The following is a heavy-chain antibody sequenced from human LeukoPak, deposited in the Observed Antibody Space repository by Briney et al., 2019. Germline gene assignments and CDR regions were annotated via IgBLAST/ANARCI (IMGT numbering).Heavy chain of an antibody. CDR3: ARSDSGYRGFDY. CDR1: GGTFSSYA. V-gene: IGHV1-69*05. CDR2: IIPIFGTA. Sequence: SVKVSCKASGGTFSSYAISWVRQAPGQGLEWMGGIIPIFGTANYAQKFQGRVTITTDESTSTAYMELSSLRSEDTAVYYCARSDSGYRGFDYWGQGTLVTVSS. D-gene: IGHD5-12*01. J-gene: IGHJ4*02.